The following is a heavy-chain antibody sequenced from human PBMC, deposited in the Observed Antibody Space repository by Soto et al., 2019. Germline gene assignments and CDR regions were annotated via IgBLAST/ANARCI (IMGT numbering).Heavy chain of an antibody. D-gene: IGHD3-22*01. CDR2: IIPIFGTA. V-gene: IGHV1-69*13. Sequence: ASVKVSCKASGGTLSSDAIGWVRQAPGQGLEWMGGIIPIFGTANYAQKFQGRVTITADESTSTAYMELSSLRSEDTAVYYCARGSSGYFRFDYWGQGTLVTVSS. J-gene: IGHJ4*02. CDR3: ARGSSGYFRFDY. CDR1: GGTLSSDA.